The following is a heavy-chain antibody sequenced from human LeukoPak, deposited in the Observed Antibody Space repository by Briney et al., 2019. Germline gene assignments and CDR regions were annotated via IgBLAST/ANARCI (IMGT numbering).Heavy chain of an antibody. CDR3: ARDLAYYDSSGYYKEVDY. CDR1: GFTFSSYS. CDR2: ISSSSSTI. Sequence: GGSLRLSCAASGFTFSSYSMNWVRQAPGKGLEWVSYISSSSSTIYYADSVKGRFTISRDNAKNSLYLQMNSLRAEDTAVYYCARDLAYYDSSGYYKEVDYWGQGTLVTVSS. V-gene: IGHV3-48*01. J-gene: IGHJ4*02. D-gene: IGHD3-22*01.